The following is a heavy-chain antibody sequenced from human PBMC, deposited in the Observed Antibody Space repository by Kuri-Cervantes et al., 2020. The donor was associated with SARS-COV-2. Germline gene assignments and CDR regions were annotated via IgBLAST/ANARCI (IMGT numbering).Heavy chain of an antibody. J-gene: IGHJ4*02. CDR1: GFTFSSYA. CDR3: AKQPRNKLELHFLESRYFDY. CDR2: ISGSGGST. D-gene: IGHD1-7*01. V-gene: IGHV3-23*01. Sequence: GGSLRLSCAASGFTFSSYAMSWVRQAPGKGLEWVSAISGSGGSTYYADSVKGRFTISRDNSKNTLYLQMNSLRAEDTAVYYCAKQPRNKLELHFLESRYFDYWGQGTLVTVSS.